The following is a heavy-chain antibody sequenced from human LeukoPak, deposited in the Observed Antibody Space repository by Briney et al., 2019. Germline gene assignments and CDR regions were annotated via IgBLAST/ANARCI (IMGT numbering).Heavy chain of an antibody. CDR3: ATDADYYGSSPFDY. Sequence: GSSVKVSCKACLGTFSSYAISWLRLAPGQGREGMGMIIAIFFIADYVQQLQGRVTSSADRSTVTDSMVLSSLRSEDTAVYYCATDADYYGSSPFDYWGQGTLVTVSS. CDR1: LGTFSSYA. D-gene: IGHD3-22*01. J-gene: IGHJ4*02. V-gene: IGHV1-69*04. CDR2: IIAIFFIA.